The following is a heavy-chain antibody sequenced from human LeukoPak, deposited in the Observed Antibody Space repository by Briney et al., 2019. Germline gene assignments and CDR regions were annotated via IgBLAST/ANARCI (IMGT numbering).Heavy chain of an antibody. J-gene: IGHJ4*02. CDR1: GGSISSSTYY. V-gene: IGHV4-39*01. CDR3: ARRLSGSYSDY. D-gene: IGHD1-26*01. Sequence: SETLSLTCTVSGGSISSSTYYWGWIRQPPGQGLEWIGTIKSSGNSHYNPSLKSRVTMSIDTSKNQFSLKLTSVTATHTAVYYCARRLSGSYSDYWGQGILVTVSS. CDR2: IKSSGNS.